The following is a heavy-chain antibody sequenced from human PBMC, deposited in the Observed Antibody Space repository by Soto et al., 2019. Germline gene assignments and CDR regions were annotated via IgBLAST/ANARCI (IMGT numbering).Heavy chain of an antibody. J-gene: IGHJ4*02. CDR1: GGSISSGDYY. CDR2: IYYSGST. D-gene: IGHD1-7*01. V-gene: IGHV4-30-4*01. Sequence: PSETLSLTCTFSGGSISSGDYYWSWIRQPPGKGLEWIGYIYYSGSTYYNPSLKSRVTISVDTSKNQFSLKLSSVTAADTAVYYCARGITGTALFDYWGQGTLVTVSS. CDR3: ARGITGTALFDY.